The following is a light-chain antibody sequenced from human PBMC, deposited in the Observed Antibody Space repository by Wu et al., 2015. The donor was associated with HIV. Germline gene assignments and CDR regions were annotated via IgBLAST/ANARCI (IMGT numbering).Light chain of an antibody. J-gene: IGKJ1*01. CDR2: DAS. CDR1: QIIATN. V-gene: IGKV3-15*01. Sequence: EIVMTQSPATLSVSPGGRVTLSCRASQIIATNLAWYQQKRGQPPRLLIYDASTRATGFPARFSGGGSGTEFTLTISTLQSGDVAVYYCQQYNDWPQTFGQGDQGGN. CDR3: QQYNDWPQT.